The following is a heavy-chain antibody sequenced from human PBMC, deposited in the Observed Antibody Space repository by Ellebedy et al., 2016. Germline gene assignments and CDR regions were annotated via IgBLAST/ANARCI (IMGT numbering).Heavy chain of an antibody. J-gene: IGHJ5*01. V-gene: IGHV4-34*01. Sequence: SETLSLTCAVDGGSFSGYYWSWIRQTPGKGLEWIGEINHTGSTNYIASLRSRVTISVDTSKNHLSLKLTSVTAADTAVYYCARNNYTSGTWGQGTLVTVSS. CDR2: INHTGST. CDR3: ARNNYTSGT. CDR1: GGSFSGYY. D-gene: IGHD3-10*01.